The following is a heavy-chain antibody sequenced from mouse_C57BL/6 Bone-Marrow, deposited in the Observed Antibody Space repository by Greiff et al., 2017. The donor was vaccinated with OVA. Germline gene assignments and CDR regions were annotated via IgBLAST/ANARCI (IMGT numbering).Heavy chain of an antibody. J-gene: IGHJ1*03. CDR2: IDPNSGGT. CDR1: GYTFPSYW. CDR3: ARLGSPSGGSSYGNWYFDV. D-gene: IGHD1-1*01. Sequence: QVQLQQPGAELVKPGASVKLSCKASGYTFPSYWLHWVKQRPGRGLEWIGRIDPNSGGTKYNEKFKSKATLTVDKTSSNAYMQLGSLTSEDSAVYYCARLGSPSGGSSYGNWYFDVWGTGTTVTGSS. V-gene: IGHV1-72*01.